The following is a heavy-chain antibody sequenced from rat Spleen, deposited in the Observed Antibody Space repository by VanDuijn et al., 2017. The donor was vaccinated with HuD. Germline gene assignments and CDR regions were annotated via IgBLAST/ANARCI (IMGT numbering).Heavy chain of an antibody. J-gene: IGHJ4*01. CDR3: ARHVSYCPDA. D-gene: IGHD1-1*01. CDR2: IGPSGGST. V-gene: IGHV5-25*01. Sequence: EVQLVESGGGLVQPGRSLKLSCVASGFTFSNYDMAWVRQAPTKGLGVVASIGPSGGSTYYRDSVKGRFNVSRDNAKSTLYLQMDSLRSEDTATYYCARHVSYCPDAWGQGVSVTVSS. CDR1: GFTFSNYD.